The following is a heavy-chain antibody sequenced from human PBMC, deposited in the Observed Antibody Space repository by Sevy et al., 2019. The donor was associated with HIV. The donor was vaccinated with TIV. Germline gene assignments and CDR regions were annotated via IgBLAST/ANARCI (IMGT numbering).Heavy chain of an antibody. CDR3: STDPIIVLLVTDGMDV. J-gene: IGHJ6*02. CDR2: IKSKSDGGTT. Sequence: GGSLRLSCAASGFTFSYAWMSWVRQAPGKGLEWVGRIKSKSDGGTTDYAAPVKGRFTISRDDSKNMLYLQMKNLKTDDTAVYYCSTDPIIVLLVTDGMDVWGQGTTFTVSS. CDR1: GFTFSYAW. D-gene: IGHD2-8*02. V-gene: IGHV3-15*01.